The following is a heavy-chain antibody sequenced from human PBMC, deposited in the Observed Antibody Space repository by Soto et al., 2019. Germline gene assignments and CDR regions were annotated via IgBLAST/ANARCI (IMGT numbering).Heavy chain of an antibody. D-gene: IGHD6-19*01. CDR2: IYYSGST. CDR1: GGSISSGGYY. V-gene: IGHV4-31*03. Sequence: SETLSLTCTVSGGSISSGGYYWSWIRQHPGKGLEWIGYIYYSGSTYYNPSLKSRVTISVDTPKNQFSLKLSSVTAADTAVYYCARVSGWNRPEYFQHWGQGTLVTVSS. CDR3: ARVSGWNRPEYFQH. J-gene: IGHJ1*01.